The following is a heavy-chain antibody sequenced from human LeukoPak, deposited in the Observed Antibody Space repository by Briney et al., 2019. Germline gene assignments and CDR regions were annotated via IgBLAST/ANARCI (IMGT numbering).Heavy chain of an antibody. D-gene: IGHD3-3*01. Sequence: GGSLRLSCAASGFTFSSYGMHWVRQAPGKGLEWVAVVSYDGSNKYYADSVKGRFTISRHNSKNTLYLQMNSLRAEDTAVYYCAKDWRWSEWGQGTLVTVSS. J-gene: IGHJ4*02. CDR2: VSYDGSNK. V-gene: IGHV3-30*18. CDR3: AKDWRWSE. CDR1: GFTFSSYG.